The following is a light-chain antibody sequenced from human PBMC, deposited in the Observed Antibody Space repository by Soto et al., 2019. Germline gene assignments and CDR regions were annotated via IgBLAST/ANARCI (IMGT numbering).Light chain of an antibody. CDR2: DAS. V-gene: IGKV3-11*01. Sequence: EIVLTQSPATLSLSPGERATFPCRTSQSVSSYLAWYQQKPGQAPRLLIYDASNRATGIPARFSGSGSGTDFTLTISSLEPEDFVVYYCQQRSNWPPITFGQGTRLEIK. CDR1: QSVSSY. CDR3: QQRSNWPPIT. J-gene: IGKJ5*01.